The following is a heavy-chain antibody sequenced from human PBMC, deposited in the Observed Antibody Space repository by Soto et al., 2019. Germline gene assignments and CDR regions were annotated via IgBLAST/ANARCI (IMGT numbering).Heavy chain of an antibody. CDR2: IKQDGSEQ. V-gene: IGHV3-7*05. CDR1: GFTFSGYW. J-gene: IGHJ6*02. Sequence: EVQLVESGGGLVQPGGSLRLSCAASGFTFSGYWMSWVRQAPGKGLEWVANIKQDGSEQFYVDSVKGRFTISRDNAKNSLYLQMILLRAEDTAVYYCAREAVWGQGTTVTVSS. CDR3: AREAV.